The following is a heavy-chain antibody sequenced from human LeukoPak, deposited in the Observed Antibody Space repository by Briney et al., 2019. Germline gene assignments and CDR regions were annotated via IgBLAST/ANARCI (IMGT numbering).Heavy chain of an antibody. J-gene: IGHJ4*02. CDR2: IDYDSSHI. V-gene: IGHV3-21*01. CDR1: GFTFSNSA. Sequence: GGSLTLSCAASGFTFSNSAMNWVRQVPGKGLDGVSSIDYDSSHIYYAASVRGLFTISRDNARNSVYLQMNSLRVEDTAVYYCARDPLRDLRVGHYDYWGQGTLVAVSS. CDR3: ARDPLRDLRVGHYDY. D-gene: IGHD3-3*01.